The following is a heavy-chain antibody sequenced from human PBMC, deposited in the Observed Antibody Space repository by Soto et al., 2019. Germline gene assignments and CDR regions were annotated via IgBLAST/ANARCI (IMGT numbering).Heavy chain of an antibody. CDR1: GGSISSYY. V-gene: IGHV4-59*08. D-gene: IGHD3-16*02. J-gene: IGHJ5*02. CDR3: ARQGDYIWGSYPPDNWFDP. Sequence: SDTLSLTCTVSGGSISSYYWSWIRQPPGKGLEWIGYIYYSGSTNYNPSLKSRVTISVDTSKNQFSLKLSSVTAADTAVYYCARQGDYIWGSYPPDNWFDPWGQGTLVTVSS. CDR2: IYYSGST.